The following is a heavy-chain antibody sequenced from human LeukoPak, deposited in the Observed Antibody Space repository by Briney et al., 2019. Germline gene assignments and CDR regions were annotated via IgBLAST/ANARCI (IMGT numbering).Heavy chain of an antibody. CDR1: GFTFIDHY. CDR2: TKNKVNSYTT. J-gene: IGHJ6*03. CDR3: ARVRDYSYMDV. Sequence: SGGSLRLSCAASGFTFIDHYMDWVRQAPGKGLEWVGRTKNKVNSYTTYYAASVKGRFTISRDDAKKSLYLQMNSLKTEDTAVYFCARVRDYSYMDVWGKGTTVTVSS. V-gene: IGHV3-72*01.